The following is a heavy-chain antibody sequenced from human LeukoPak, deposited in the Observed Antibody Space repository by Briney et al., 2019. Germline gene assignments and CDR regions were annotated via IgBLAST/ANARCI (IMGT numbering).Heavy chain of an antibody. CDR3: ARAISSGWFKNAFDI. V-gene: IGHV4-4*07. CDR1: GDSISTYY. D-gene: IGHD6-19*01. J-gene: IGHJ3*02. CDR2: IYTSGGT. Sequence: SETLSLTCTVSGDSISTYYWGWTRQPAGKRLEWIGRIYTSGGTNYNPSLESRVTMSVDTSKNQFSLNLSSVTAADTAVYYCARAISSGWFKNAFDIWGQGTMVTVSS.